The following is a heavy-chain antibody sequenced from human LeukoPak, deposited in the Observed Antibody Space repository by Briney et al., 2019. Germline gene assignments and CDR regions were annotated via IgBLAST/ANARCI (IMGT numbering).Heavy chain of an antibody. J-gene: IGHJ4*02. CDR2: INPSGGST. D-gene: IGHD2-15*01. Sequence: GASVKVSCKASGYTFTSYYMHWVRQAPGQGLEWMGIINPSGGSTSYAQKFQGRVTMTRDTSTSTVYMELSSLRSEDTALYYCAKDRDPRIKRLLLDYWGQGALVTVSS. V-gene: IGHV1-46*01. CDR1: GYTFTSYY. CDR3: AKDRDPRIKRLLLDY.